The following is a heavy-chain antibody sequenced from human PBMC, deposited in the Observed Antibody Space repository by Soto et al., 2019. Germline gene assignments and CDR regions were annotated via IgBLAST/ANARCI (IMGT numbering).Heavy chain of an antibody. CDR3: TRHLGGYDDY. Sequence: GGSLRLSCAASGFTFSVSAMHWVRQASGKGLEWVGRIRSKANSYATAYAASVKGRFTISRDDSKNTAYLQMNSLKTEDTAVYYCTRHLGGYDDYWGQGTLVTVSS. CDR2: IRSKANSYAT. CDR1: GFTFSVSA. D-gene: IGHD5-12*01. V-gene: IGHV3-73*01. J-gene: IGHJ4*02.